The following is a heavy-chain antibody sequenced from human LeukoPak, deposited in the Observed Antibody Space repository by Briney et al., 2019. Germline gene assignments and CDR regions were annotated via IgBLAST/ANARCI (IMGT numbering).Heavy chain of an antibody. J-gene: IGHJ4*02. Sequence: SETLSLTCTVSGGSISSYYWSWIRQPAGKGLEGIGRIYTSGSTNYNPSLKSRVTISVDKSKNQFSLKLSSVTAADTAVYYCARDPGGDGSGSWGSWGQGTLVTVSS. CDR3: ARDPGGDGSGSWGS. D-gene: IGHD3-10*01. CDR2: IYTSGST. V-gene: IGHV4-4*07. CDR1: GGSISSYY.